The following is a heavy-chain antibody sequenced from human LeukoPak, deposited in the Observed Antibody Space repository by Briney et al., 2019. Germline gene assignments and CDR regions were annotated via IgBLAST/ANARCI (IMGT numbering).Heavy chain of an antibody. Sequence: PSETLSHTCTVSGGSISSYYWSWIRQPPGKGLEWIGYIYYSGSTNYNPSLKSRVTISVDTSKNQFSLKLSSVTAADTAVYYCARGRYYYGMDVWGQGTTVTVSS. CDR2: IYYSGST. V-gene: IGHV4-59*01. J-gene: IGHJ6*02. CDR1: GGSISSYY. CDR3: ARGRYYYGMDV.